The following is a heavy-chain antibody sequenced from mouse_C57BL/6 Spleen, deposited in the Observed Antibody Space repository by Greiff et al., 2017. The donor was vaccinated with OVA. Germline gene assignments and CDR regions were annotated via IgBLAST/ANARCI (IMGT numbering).Heavy chain of an antibody. Sequence: DVKLQESGPGLVKPSQSLSLTCSVTGYSITSGYYWNWIRQFPGNKLEWMGYISYDGSNNYNPSLKNRISITRDTSKNQFFLKLNSVTTEDTATYYCARFITTVVAFDYWGQGTTLTVSS. V-gene: IGHV3-6*01. CDR2: ISYDGSN. D-gene: IGHD1-1*01. CDR3: ARFITTVVAFDY. CDR1: GYSITSGYY. J-gene: IGHJ2*01.